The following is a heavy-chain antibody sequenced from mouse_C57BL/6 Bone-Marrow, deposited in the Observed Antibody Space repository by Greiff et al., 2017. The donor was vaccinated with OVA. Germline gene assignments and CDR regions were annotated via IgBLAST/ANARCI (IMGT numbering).Heavy chain of an antibody. J-gene: IGHJ1*03. V-gene: IGHV3-6*01. D-gene: IGHD1-1*01. CDR3: ARGTVVARGYFDV. CDR1: GYSITSGYY. CDR2: ISYDGSN. Sequence: EVQLQESGPGLVQPSQSLSLTCSVTGYSITSGYYWNWIRQFPGNKLEWMGYISYDGSNNYNPSLKNRISITRDTSKNQFFLKLNSVTTEDTATYYCARGTVVARGYFDVWGTGTTVTVSS.